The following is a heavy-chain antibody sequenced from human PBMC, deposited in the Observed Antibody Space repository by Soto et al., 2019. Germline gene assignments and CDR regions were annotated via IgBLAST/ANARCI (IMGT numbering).Heavy chain of an antibody. J-gene: IGHJ4*02. CDR1: GFTFSDHY. D-gene: IGHD6-19*01. Sequence: GGSLRLSCAASGFTFSDHYMDWVRQAPGKGLEWVGRTRNKANSYTTEYAASVKGRFTISRDDSKNSLYLQMNSLKTEDTAVYYCARDRGGSGNDYWGQGTLVTVSS. V-gene: IGHV3-72*01. CDR3: ARDRGGSGNDY. CDR2: TRNKANSYTT.